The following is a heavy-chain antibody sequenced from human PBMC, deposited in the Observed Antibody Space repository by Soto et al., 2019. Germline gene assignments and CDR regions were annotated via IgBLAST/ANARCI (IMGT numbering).Heavy chain of an antibody. D-gene: IGHD2-21*02. J-gene: IGHJ4*02. V-gene: IGHV3-72*01. CDR2: IRNKPNGHTT. CDR1: GFTFSGHY. Sequence: LRLSCEGSGFTFSGHYMDWVRQAPGKGLEWLGRIRNKPNGHTTAYAASVKGRFTISRDDSKNLVYLQMNSLKSEDTALYYCSTTVITAPLFEYWGQGTLVTVSS. CDR3: STTVITAPLFEY.